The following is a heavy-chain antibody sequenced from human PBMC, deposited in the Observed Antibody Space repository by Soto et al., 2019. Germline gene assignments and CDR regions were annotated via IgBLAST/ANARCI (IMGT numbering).Heavy chain of an antibody. CDR3: ARVPGYSSGWYWYFDL. D-gene: IGHD6-19*01. J-gene: IGHJ2*01. Sequence: QVQLVESGGDVVQPGRSLRLSCAASGFTFSSYGMHWVRQAPGKGLEWVAVIWYDGSNKYYADSVKGRFTISRDNYKNTVHLQMNSLRAEDTAVYYCARVPGYSSGWYWYFDLWGRGTLVTVSS. CDR1: GFTFSSYG. V-gene: IGHV3-33*01. CDR2: IWYDGSNK.